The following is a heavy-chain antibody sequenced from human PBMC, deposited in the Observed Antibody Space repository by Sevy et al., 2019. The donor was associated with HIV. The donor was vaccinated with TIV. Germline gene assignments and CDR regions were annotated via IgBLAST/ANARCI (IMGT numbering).Heavy chain of an antibody. CDR3: AKDGSPYNSSWYAAPHYFDY. D-gene: IGHD6-13*01. Sequence: GGSLRLSCAASGFTFSSYAMSWVRQAPGKGLEWVSAISGSGGSTYYADSVKGRFTISRDNSKNTLYLQMNSLRAEDTAVYYCAKDGSPYNSSWYAAPHYFDYWGQGTLVTVSS. CDR2: ISGSGGST. J-gene: IGHJ4*02. V-gene: IGHV3-23*01. CDR1: GFTFSSYA.